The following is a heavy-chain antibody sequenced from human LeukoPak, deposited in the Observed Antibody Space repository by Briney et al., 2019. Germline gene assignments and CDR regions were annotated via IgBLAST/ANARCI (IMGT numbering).Heavy chain of an antibody. CDR1: GGSISNYF. CDR2: IYYSGST. J-gene: IGHJ4*02. D-gene: IGHD6-13*01. V-gene: IGHV4-59*01. Sequence: PSETLSLTCTVSGGSISNYFWSWIRQPPGKGLEWIGYIYYSGSTNYNPSLKSRVTISVDTSKNQFSLKLSSVAAADTAVYYCARSHSSWFDYWGQGTLVTVS. CDR3: ARSHSSWFDY.